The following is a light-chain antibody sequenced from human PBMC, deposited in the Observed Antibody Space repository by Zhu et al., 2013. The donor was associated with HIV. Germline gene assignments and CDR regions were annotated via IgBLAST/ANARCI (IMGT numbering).Light chain of an antibody. Sequence: AIQMTQSPSSVSASVGDRVTITCRASQGISSALAWYQQKPGKAPKILIYDASSLESGVSRRLSGSGSGTDFTLTINSLQPEDFATYYCQQFNSYPLTFGGGTKVQIK. CDR3: QQFNSYPLT. J-gene: IGKJ4*01. CDR1: QGISSA. V-gene: IGKV1-13*02. CDR2: DAS.